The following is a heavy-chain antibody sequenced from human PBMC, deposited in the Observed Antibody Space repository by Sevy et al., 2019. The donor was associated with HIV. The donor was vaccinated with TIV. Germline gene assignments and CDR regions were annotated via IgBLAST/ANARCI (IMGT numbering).Heavy chain of an antibody. V-gene: IGHV3-30-3*01. D-gene: IGHD4-17*01. J-gene: IGHJ4*02. Sequence: GGSLRLSCAASGITFSSHAMHWVRQAPGKGLEWVTIISYDGSNKYYADSVKGRFTISRDNSKNTLYLQMNSLRAEDTAMYYCARAGYGDYAGEFDYWGQGTLVTVSS. CDR2: ISYDGSNK. CDR3: ARAGYGDYAGEFDY. CDR1: GITFSSHA.